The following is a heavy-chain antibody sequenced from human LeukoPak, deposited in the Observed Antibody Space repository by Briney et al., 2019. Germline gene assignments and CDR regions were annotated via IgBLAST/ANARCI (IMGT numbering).Heavy chain of an antibody. J-gene: IGHJ4*02. CDR1: GFTFSSYA. V-gene: IGHV3-23*01. Sequence: HPGGSLRLSCAASGFTFSSYAMSWVRQAPGKGLEWVSAISGNGDTTYYADSVKGRFTISRDSSKNTLFLQMNSLRAEDTAVYYCARSCCYSITVGNYWGQGTLVTVSS. D-gene: IGHD2/OR15-2a*01. CDR3: ARSCCYSITVGNY. CDR2: ISGNGDTT.